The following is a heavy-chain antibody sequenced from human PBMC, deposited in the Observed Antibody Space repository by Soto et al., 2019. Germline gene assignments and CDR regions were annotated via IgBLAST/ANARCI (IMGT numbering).Heavy chain of an antibody. CDR1: GYTFTSYG. D-gene: IGHD5-12*01. CDR2: ISAYNGNT. V-gene: IGHV1-18*01. Sequence: GASVKVSCKASGYTFTSYGISWARQAPGQGLEWMGWISAYNGNTNYAQKLQGRVTMTTDTSTSTAYMELRSLRSDDTAVYHCAREGWLQHTAYYYYGMDVSGQGTTVTVSS. J-gene: IGHJ6*02. CDR3: AREGWLQHTAYYYYGMDV.